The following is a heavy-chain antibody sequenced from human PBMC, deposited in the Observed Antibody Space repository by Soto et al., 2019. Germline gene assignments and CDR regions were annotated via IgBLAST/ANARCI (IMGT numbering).Heavy chain of an antibody. CDR2: IIPIFGTA. J-gene: IGHJ6*02. CDR1: GGTFSSYA. D-gene: IGHD3-3*01. V-gene: IGHV1-69*13. CDR3: ARAKTSYDFWSGYYVNWGETYYYYYGMDV. Sequence: ASVKVSCKASGGTFSSYAISWVRQAPGQGLEWMGGIIPIFGTANYAQKFQGRVTITADESTSTAYMELSSLRSEDTAVYYGARAKTSYDFWSGYYVNWGETYYYYYGMDVWGQGTTVTVSS.